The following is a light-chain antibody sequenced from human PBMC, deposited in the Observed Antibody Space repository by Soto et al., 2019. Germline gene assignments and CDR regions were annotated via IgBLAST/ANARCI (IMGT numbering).Light chain of an antibody. J-gene: IGKJ5*01. CDR3: QQLNSYPHT. CDR1: QSISNW. V-gene: IGKV1-5*01. CDR2: AAS. Sequence: DIQMTQSPSTLSASVGDRVTITCRASQSISNWLVWYQQKPGKAPKLLIYAASTLQSGVPSRFSGSGSGTDFTLTISSLQPEDFATYYCQQLNSYPHTFGQGTRLEIK.